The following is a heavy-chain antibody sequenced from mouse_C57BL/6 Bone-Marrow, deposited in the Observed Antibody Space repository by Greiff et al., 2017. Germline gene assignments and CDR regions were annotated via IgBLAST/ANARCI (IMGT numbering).Heavy chain of an antibody. Sequence: VQLQQPGAELVMPGASVKLSCKASGYTFTSYWMHWVKQRPGQGLEWIGEIDPSDSYTNYNQKFKGKSTLTVDKSSSTAYMQLSSLTSEDSADYYCARGATDYWGQGTTLTVSS. V-gene: IGHV1-69*01. CDR1: GYTFTSYW. CDR2: IDPSDSYT. D-gene: IGHD1-1*01. CDR3: ARGATDY. J-gene: IGHJ2*01.